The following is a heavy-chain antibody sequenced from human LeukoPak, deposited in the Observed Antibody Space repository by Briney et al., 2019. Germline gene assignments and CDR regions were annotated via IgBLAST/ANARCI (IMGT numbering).Heavy chain of an antibody. D-gene: IGHD3-16*01. J-gene: IGHJ6*02. V-gene: IGHV1-2*06. CDR2: INPNSGGT. CDR3: VRFENDHYYGMDV. Sequence: ASVKVSCKASGYTFTGYYMHWVRQAPGQGLEWMGRINPNSGGTNYAQKFQGRVTMTRDTSISTAYMELSRLRSDDTAVYYCVRFENDHYYGMDVWGQGTTVTVSS. CDR1: GYTFTGYY.